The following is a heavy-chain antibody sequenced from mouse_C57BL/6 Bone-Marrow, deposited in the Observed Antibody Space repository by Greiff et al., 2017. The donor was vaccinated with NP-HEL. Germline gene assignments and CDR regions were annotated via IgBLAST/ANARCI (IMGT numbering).Heavy chain of an antibody. CDR1: GFTFSDYG. CDR2: ISSGSSTI. V-gene: IGHV5-17*01. J-gene: IGHJ1*03. D-gene: IGHD1-1*01. Sequence: EVQLVESGGGLVKPGGSLKLSCAASGFTFSDYGMHWVRQAPEKGLEWVAYISSGSSTIYYADTVTGRFTISRDNAKNTLFLQMTSLRSEDTAMYYCARGELRDWYFDVWGTGTTVTVSS. CDR3: ARGELRDWYFDV.